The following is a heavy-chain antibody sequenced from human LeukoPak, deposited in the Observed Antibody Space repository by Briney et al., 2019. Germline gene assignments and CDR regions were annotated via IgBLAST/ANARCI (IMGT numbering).Heavy chain of an antibody. CDR2: INHSGST. CDR3: ARAHSRYCSGGSCSSLFDP. D-gene: IGHD2-15*01. Sequence: SETLSLTCAVYGGPFSGYYWSWIRQPPGKGLEWIGEINHSGSTNYNPSLKSRVTISVDTSKNQFSLKLSSVTAADTAVYYCARAHSRYCSGGSCSSLFDPWGQGTLVTVSS. CDR1: GGPFSGYY. J-gene: IGHJ5*02. V-gene: IGHV4-34*01.